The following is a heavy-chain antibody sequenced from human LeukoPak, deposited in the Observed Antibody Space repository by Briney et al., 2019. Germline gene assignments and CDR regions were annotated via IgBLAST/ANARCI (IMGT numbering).Heavy chain of an antibody. D-gene: IGHD6-19*01. J-gene: IGHJ4*02. CDR1: GGSISSYY. CDR3: ARDHGSGWTWAYDY. Sequence: SETLSLTCTVSGGSISSYYWSWIRQPAGKGLEWIWRIYTSGSTNYNPSLKSRVTMSVDTSKNQFSLKLSSVTAADTAVYYCARDHGSGWTWAYDYWGQGTLVTVSS. CDR2: IYTSGST. V-gene: IGHV4-4*07.